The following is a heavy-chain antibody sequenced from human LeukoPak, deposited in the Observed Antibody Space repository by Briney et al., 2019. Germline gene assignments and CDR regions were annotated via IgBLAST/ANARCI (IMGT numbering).Heavy chain of an antibody. J-gene: IGHJ5*02. CDR1: GFTFSSYA. Sequence: PGGSLRLSCAASGFTFSSYAMSWVRQAPGKGLEWVSAISGSGGSTYYADSVKGRFTISRDNSKNTLYLQMNSLRAEDTAVYYCAKDRAAAAGSTGWFDPWGQGTLVTVSS. CDR2: ISGSGGST. CDR3: AKDRAAAAGSTGWFDP. V-gene: IGHV3-23*01. D-gene: IGHD6-13*01.